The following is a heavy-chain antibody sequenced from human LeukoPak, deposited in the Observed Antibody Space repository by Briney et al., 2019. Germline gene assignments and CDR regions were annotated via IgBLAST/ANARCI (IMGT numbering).Heavy chain of an antibody. CDR1: GFTLDDSA. Sequence: GGSLRLSCVASGFTLDDSALHWVRQAPGKGLEWISLISGDGDNTYYADSVKGRFTISRDNSKNTLYLQMNSLRAEDTAVYYCAKQRRFLETNIDYWGQGTLVTVSS. CDR3: AKQRRFLETNIDY. CDR2: ISGDGDNT. J-gene: IGHJ4*02. D-gene: IGHD3-3*01. V-gene: IGHV3-43*02.